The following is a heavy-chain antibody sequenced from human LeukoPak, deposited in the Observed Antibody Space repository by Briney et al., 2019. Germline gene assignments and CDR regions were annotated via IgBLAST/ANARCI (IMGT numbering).Heavy chain of an antibody. J-gene: IGHJ6*04. CDR2: IWYDGTNK. CDR3: ARDLLLSYNFWSGYMDV. Sequence: GRSLRLSCAASGFTFRSFAMYWVRQAPGKGLEWVAVIWYDGTNKYYADSVKGRFTISRDNSKHTLDLQMNSLRAEDTAVYYCARDLLLSYNFWSGYMDVWGKGTTVTVSP. CDR1: GFTFRSFA. V-gene: IGHV3-33*01. D-gene: IGHD3-3*01.